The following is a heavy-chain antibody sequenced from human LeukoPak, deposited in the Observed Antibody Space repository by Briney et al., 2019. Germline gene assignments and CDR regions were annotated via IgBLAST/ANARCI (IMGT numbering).Heavy chain of an antibody. CDR1: GFTFSSYE. CDR3: ARSIAAADGGVYYYMDV. D-gene: IGHD6-25*01. V-gene: IGHV3-48*03. CDR2: ISSSGSTI. J-gene: IGHJ6*03. Sequence: GGSLRLSCAASGFTFSSYEMNWVRQAPGKGLEWVSYISSSGSTIYYADSVKGRLTISRDNAKNSLYLQMNSLRAEDTAVYCCARSIAAADGGVYYYMDVWGKGTTVTISS.